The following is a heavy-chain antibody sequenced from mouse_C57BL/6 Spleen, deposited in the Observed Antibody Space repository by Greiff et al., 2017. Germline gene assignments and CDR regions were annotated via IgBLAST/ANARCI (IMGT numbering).Heavy chain of an antibody. D-gene: IGHD1-1*01. CDR2: IYPGSGNT. V-gene: IGHV1-76*01. CDR1: GYTFTDYY. J-gene: IGHJ3*01. Sequence: VMLVESGAELVRPGASVKLSCKASGYTFTDYYINWVKQRPGQGLEWIARIYPGSGNTYYNEKFKGKATLTAEKSSSTAYMQLSSLTSEDSAVYFCATGSSYWFAYWGQETLVTVSA. CDR3: ATGSSYWFAY.